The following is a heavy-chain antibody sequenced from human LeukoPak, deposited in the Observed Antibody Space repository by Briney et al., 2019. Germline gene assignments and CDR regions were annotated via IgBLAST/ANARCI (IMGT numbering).Heavy chain of an antibody. CDR3: TSRVDPYYFYIDV. CDR2: IYPAESET. V-gene: IGHV5-51*01. Sequence: GKSLKISCKASGHNFPMYRIGWVRQMPGKGLEWMGIIYPAESETKYNPSFQGQVTISADRSTNTAYLEWSSLKASDTAIYYCTSRVDPYYFYIDVWGKDTALTVSS. CDR1: GHNFPMYR. D-gene: IGHD3-22*01. J-gene: IGHJ6*04.